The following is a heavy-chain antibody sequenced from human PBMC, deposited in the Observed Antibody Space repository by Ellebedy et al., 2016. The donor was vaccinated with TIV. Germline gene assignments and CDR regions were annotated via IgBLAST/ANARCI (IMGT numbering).Heavy chain of an antibody. CDR3: ARESVRYFDWDY. D-gene: IGHD3-9*01. Sequence: GESLKISCAAPGFTLSSYWMSWVRQAPGKGLEWVAKIRQEGDEIYYVESVKGRFTISRDNARKTLYLQVDSLTAEDTAVYYCARESVRYFDWDYWGQGTLVNVSS. CDR1: GFTLSSYW. CDR2: IRQEGDEI. J-gene: IGHJ4*02. V-gene: IGHV3-7*01.